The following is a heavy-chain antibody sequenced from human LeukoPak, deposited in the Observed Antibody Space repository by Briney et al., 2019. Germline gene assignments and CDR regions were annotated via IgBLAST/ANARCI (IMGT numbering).Heavy chain of an antibody. CDR2: IYYSGST. Sequence: SETLSLTCTVSGGSINSYYWGWIRQPPGKGLEWIGSIYYSGSTSYSPSLKSRVTISVDTSNNQFSLKVSSVTAADTAVYYCARQAAQTYDYWGQGILVTVSS. CDR1: GGSINSYY. CDR3: ARQAAQTYDY. J-gene: IGHJ4*02. V-gene: IGHV4-39*01.